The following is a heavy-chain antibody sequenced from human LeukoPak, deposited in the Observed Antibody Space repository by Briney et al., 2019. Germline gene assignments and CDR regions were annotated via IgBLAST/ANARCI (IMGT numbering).Heavy chain of an antibody. V-gene: IGHV5-51*01. Sequence: GESLKISCNGSGYSFTCYWIGWVRQMPGKGLEWMGIIYTGDSDTRYSPSFQSQVTISADKSISTPYLQWSSLNASDTAMYYCARTPIAVAGTDEHYYYYYYMDVWGKGTTVTVSS. CDR2: IYTGDSDT. D-gene: IGHD6-19*01. CDR1: GYSFTCYW. CDR3: ARTPIAVAGTDEHYYYYYYMDV. J-gene: IGHJ6*03.